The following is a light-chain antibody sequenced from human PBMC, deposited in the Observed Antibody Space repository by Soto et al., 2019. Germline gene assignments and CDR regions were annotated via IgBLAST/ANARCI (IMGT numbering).Light chain of an antibody. CDR3: QSYDSSLSGFYV. CDR1: SSDIGAYDY. Sequence: QSVLTQPASLSGSPGQSITISCTGTSSDIGAYDYVSWYQQLPGTAPKLLIYGNSNRPSGVPDRFSGSKSGTSASLAITGLQAEDEADYYCQSYDSSLSGFYVFGTGTKVTVL. V-gene: IGLV1-40*01. J-gene: IGLJ1*01. CDR2: GNS.